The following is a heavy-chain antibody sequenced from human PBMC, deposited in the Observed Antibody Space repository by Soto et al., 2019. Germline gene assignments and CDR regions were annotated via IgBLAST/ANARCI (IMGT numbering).Heavy chain of an antibody. CDR3: ARVDPPAKS. CDR2: ISSSGSTI. CDR1: RFTVSNNY. J-gene: IGHJ5*02. V-gene: IGHV3-11*01. Sequence: NPGGSLRLSCSASRFTVSNNYMSWIRQAPGKGLEWVSYISSSGSTIYYADSVKGRFTISRDNAKNSLYLQMNSLRAEDTAVYYCARVDPPAKSWGQGTLVTVSS. D-gene: IGHD2-2*01.